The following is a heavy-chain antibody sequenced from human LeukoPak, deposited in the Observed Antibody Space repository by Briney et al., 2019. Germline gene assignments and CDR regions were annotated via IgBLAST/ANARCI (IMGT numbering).Heavy chain of an antibody. D-gene: IGHD3-10*01. CDR1: GYSFTTYW. CDR3: IRRGPYGSGSNYIFDN. CDR2: IYPGDSDT. V-gene: IGHV5-51*01. Sequence: GESLKISCKGSGYSFTTYWIGWVRQMPGKGLEWMGIIYPGDSDTRYSPSFQGQVTISADKSISTAYLQWSSLKASDTAMYYCIRRGPYGSGSNYIFDNWGQGTLVTVSS. J-gene: IGHJ4*02.